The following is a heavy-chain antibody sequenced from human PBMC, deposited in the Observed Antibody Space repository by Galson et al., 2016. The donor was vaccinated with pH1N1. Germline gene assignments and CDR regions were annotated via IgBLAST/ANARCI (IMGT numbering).Heavy chain of an antibody. J-gene: IGHJ4*02. CDR3: AKDTGFLHNYFDY. D-gene: IGHD3-3*01. CDR2: ISWNSGSI. V-gene: IGHV3-9*01. Sequence: SLRLSCAASGFTFDDYATHWVRQAPGKGLEWVSGISWNSGSIGYADSVKGRFTISRDNAKNSLYLQMNSLRAEDTALYYCAKDTGFLHNYFDYWGQGTLVTVSS. CDR1: GFTFDDYA.